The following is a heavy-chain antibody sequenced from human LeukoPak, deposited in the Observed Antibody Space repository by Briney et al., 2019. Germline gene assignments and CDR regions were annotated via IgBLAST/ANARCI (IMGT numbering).Heavy chain of an antibody. J-gene: IGHJ4*02. V-gene: IGHV3-20*04. CDR2: INWNGGSR. Sequence: GGSLRLSCAASGFTFDDYGMSWVRQAPGKGLEWVSGINWNGGSRVYADSVKGRFTISRDNAKNSLYLQMNSLRAEDTALYYCAKPVGYDSSGFDYWGQGTLVTVSS. D-gene: IGHD3-22*01. CDR3: AKPVGYDSSGFDY. CDR1: GFTFDDYG.